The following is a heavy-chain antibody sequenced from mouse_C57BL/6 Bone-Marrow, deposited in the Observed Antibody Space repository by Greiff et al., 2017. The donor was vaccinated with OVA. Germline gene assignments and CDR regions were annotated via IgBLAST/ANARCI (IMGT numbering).Heavy chain of an antibody. J-gene: IGHJ2*01. CDR2: ISSGGSYT. V-gene: IGHV5-6*01. CDR1: GFTFSSYG. D-gene: IGHD4-1*01. Sequence: EVKLVESGGDLVKPGGSLKLSCAASGFTFSSYGMSWVRQTPDKRLEWVATISSGGSYTSYPDSVKGRFTISRDNAKNTLYLQMSSLKSEDTAMYYCARHDLGRGDYWGQGTTLTVSS. CDR3: ARHDLGRGDY.